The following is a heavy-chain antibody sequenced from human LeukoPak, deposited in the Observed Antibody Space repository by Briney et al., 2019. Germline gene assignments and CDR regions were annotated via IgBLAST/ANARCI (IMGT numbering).Heavy chain of an antibody. V-gene: IGHV1-69*04. J-gene: IGHJ4*02. D-gene: IGHD2-2*03. CDR3: ARSHNDSGYDY. CDR2: IIPILGIT. Sequence: ASVKVSCKASGGTFSYYAISWVRQAPGQGLDWMGRIIPILGITNYAQKFQGRVTITADKSTSTAYMELSSLRSEDTAVYYCARSHNDSGYDYWGQGSLVTVSS. CDR1: GGTFSYYA.